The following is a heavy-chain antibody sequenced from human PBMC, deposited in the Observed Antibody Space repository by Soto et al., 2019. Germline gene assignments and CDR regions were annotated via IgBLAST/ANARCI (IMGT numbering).Heavy chain of an antibody. V-gene: IGHV3-9*01. D-gene: IGHD2-2*01. J-gene: IGHJ6*02. Sequence: EVQLVESGGGLVQPGRSLTLSCAASGFTFDDYAMHWVRQAPGKGLEWVSGISWNSDTIGYADSVRGRFTISRDNAENSLYLQMTSLGAEDTALYYCAKEKGPRNCSTRNCFWVALGMDVWGQGTTVTVSS. CDR1: GFTFDDYA. CDR2: ISWNSDTI. CDR3: AKEKGPRNCSTRNCFWVALGMDV.